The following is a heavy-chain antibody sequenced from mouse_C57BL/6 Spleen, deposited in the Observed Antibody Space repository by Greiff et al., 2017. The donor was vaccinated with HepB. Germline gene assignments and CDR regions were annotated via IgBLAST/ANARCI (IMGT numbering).Heavy chain of an antibody. Sequence: QVQLQQSGAELARPGASVKLSCKASGYTFTSYGISWVKQRTGQGLEWIGEIYPRSGNTYYNEKFKGKATLTADKSSSTAYMELRSLTSEDSAVYFCAREGTYYSNFGGYWGQGTLVTVSA. D-gene: IGHD2-5*01. CDR2: IYPRSGNT. V-gene: IGHV1-81*01. CDR1: GYTFTSYG. J-gene: IGHJ3*01. CDR3: AREGTYYSNFGGY.